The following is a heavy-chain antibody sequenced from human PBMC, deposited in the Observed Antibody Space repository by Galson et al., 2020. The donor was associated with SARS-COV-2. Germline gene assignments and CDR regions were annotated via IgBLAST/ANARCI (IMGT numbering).Heavy chain of an antibody. CDR3: ARDDVRPVDAFDV. CDR1: GDSVSRGEPT. D-gene: IGHD6-6*01. CDR2: TYYRSRWYF. V-gene: IGHV6-1*01. J-gene: IGHJ3*01. Sequence: SQTLSLTCAISGDSVSRGEPTWNWVRQSPSRGLEWLGRTYYRSRWYFDYAPSVIGRITIRPDTSKNQFSLHVTSVTPEDTAVYYCARDDVRPVDAFDVWGQGTTVTVSS.